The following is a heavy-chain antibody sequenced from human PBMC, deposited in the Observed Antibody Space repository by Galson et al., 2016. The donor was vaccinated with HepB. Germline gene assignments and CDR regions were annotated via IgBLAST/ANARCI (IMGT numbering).Heavy chain of an antibody. Sequence: SLRLSCAGSGLILAHAWMNWVRQAPGKGLEWVGRIKTRAEGGPTDFAAPAIGGFTISRDDSKNTVYLHMNSLKSEDTAVYYCSADVSDSDGQIPDYWGQGTLVTVSS. V-gene: IGHV3-15*01. CDR2: IKTRAEGGPT. CDR3: SADVSDSDGQIPDY. CDR1: GLILAHAW. J-gene: IGHJ4*02. D-gene: IGHD5-24*01.